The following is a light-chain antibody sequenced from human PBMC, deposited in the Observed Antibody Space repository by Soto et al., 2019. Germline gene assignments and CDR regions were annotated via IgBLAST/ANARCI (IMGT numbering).Light chain of an antibody. V-gene: IGKV1-12*01. CDR2: GAS. J-gene: IGKJ5*01. CDR3: QQYYSNVPIT. Sequence: DIHITHSPSSVSSSLVDRVTITCRASQGISSWLAWYQQKPGKAPKLLIYGASTLQSGVPSRFSGSGSGTDFTLTISCLQSEDFATYYCQQYYSNVPITFGQGTRLEIK. CDR1: QGISSW.